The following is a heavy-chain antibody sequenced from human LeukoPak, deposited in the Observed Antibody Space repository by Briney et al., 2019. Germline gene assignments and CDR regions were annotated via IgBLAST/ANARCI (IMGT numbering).Heavy chain of an antibody. D-gene: IGHD3-10*01. Sequence: GGSLRLSCAASGFTVSSSYMSWVRQAPGKGLEWVSVISVKGRFTISRDNSKNTLYLQMNSLRAEDTAVYYCARDFGRDGSFGELLPWGQGTLVTVSS. CDR1: GFTVSSSY. CDR3: ARDFGRDGSFGELLP. V-gene: IGHV3-66*01. J-gene: IGHJ5*02. CDR2: I.